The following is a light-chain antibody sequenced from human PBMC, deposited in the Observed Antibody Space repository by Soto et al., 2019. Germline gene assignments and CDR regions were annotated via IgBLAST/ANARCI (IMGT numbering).Light chain of an antibody. Sequence: EIVLTQSPGTLSLSPGDRATLSCRASQSVSTNYLAWYQQKLGQAPRLLIYGASSRATGIPDRFSGNGSGTDFPLTSSRLEPKDLAVNYCHKYGSTPLPSAPGTKVNI. CDR3: HKYGSTPLP. V-gene: IGKV3-20*01. J-gene: IGKJ3*01. CDR2: GAS. CDR1: QSVSTNY.